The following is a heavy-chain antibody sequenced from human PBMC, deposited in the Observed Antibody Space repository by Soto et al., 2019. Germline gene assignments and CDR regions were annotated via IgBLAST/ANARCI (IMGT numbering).Heavy chain of an antibody. J-gene: IGHJ5*02. Sequence: LSLTCTVSGGSISSSSYYWGWIRQPPGKGLEWIGSIYYSGSTYYNPSLKSRVTISVDTSKNQFSLKLSSVTAADTAVYYCARLGVAVAGTWWFDPWGQGTLVTVSS. CDR1: GGSISSSSYY. D-gene: IGHD6-19*01. CDR3: ARLGVAVAGTWWFDP. V-gene: IGHV4-39*01. CDR2: IYYSGST.